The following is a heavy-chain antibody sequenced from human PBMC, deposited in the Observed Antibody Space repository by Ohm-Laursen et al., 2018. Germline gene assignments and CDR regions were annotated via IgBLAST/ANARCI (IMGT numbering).Heavy chain of an antibody. D-gene: IGHD6-13*01. V-gene: IGHV3-9*01. CDR1: GFTFPNYA. J-gene: IGHJ4*02. CDR2: ISWNSGSI. Sequence: SLRLSCAASGFTFPNYAIHWVRQAPGKGLEWVSGISWNSGSIAYADSVKGRFTISRDNAKNSLYLQMNSLRAEDTALYYCAKDTAAGSQAEVFDYWGQGTLVTVSS. CDR3: AKDTAAGSQAEVFDY.